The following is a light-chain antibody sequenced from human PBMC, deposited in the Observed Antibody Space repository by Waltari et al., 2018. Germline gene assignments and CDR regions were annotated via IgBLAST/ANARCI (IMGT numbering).Light chain of an antibody. CDR2: DVS. J-gene: IGLJ2*01. Sequence: HSALTQPASVSGSPGQSITISCTGSSSDIGIYNYVPWYQQHPAKAPTLMIFDVSNRPSGVSNRFSGSKSGNTASLTISGLQAEDEADYYCSSYISSDTLELFGGGTSLTVL. CDR1: SSDIGIYNY. CDR3: SSYISSDTLEL. V-gene: IGLV2-14*03.